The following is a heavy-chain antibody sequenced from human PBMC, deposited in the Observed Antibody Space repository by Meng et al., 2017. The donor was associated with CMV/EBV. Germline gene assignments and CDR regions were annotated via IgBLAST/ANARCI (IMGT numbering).Heavy chain of an antibody. CDR1: GFTFSDYY. J-gene: IGHJ6*02. CDR2: ISSSGSTI. CDR3: ARDRSQYCGGDCYYPYYYGRDV. D-gene: IGHD2-21*01. V-gene: IGHV3-11*01. Sequence: GGSLRLSCAASGFTFSDYYMSWIRQAPGKGLEWVSYISSSGSTIYYADSVKGRFTISRDNAKNSLYLQMNSLRAEDTAVYYCARDRSQYCGGDCYYPYYYGRDVGGQGKKGTVSS.